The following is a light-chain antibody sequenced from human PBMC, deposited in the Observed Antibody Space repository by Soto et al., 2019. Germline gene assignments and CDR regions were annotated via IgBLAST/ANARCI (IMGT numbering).Light chain of an antibody. CDR2: DAS. CDR3: QQYNSYSPSTR. Sequence: DIQMTQSPSTLSASVGDRVTITCRASQSISSWLAWYQQKPGKAPKLLIYDASSLESGVPSRFSGSGSGTEFTLTISSLQPDDLATYYCQQYNSYSPSTRFGQGTKVEIK. CDR1: QSISSW. J-gene: IGKJ1*01. V-gene: IGKV1-5*01.